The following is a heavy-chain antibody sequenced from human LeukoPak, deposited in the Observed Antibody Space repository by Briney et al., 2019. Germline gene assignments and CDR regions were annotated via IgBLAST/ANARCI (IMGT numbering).Heavy chain of an antibody. CDR3: ARVGSSSWYSFDY. J-gene: IGHJ4*02. CDR2: IDPNSGGT. V-gene: IGHV1-2*06. D-gene: IGHD6-13*01. CDR1: GYTFPGYY. Sequence: ASVKVSCKASGYTFPGYYMHWVRQAPGQGLEWMGRIDPNSGGTNYVQKFQGRVTMTRDTSISTAYMELSRLRSDDTAVYYCARVGSSSWYSFDYWGQGTLVTVSS.